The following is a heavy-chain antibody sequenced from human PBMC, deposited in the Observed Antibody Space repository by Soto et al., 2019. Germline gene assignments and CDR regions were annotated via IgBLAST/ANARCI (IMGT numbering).Heavy chain of an antibody. J-gene: IGHJ5*02. V-gene: IGHV4-38-2*01. Sequence: SETLSLTCAVSGYSISSGYYWGWIRQPPGKGLEWIGSIYHSGSTYYNPSLKSRVTISVDTSKNQFSLKLSSVTAADTAVYYCARDTYYYDSSGLNWFDPWGQGXLVTVSS. CDR3: ARDTYYYDSSGLNWFDP. D-gene: IGHD3-22*01. CDR2: IYHSGST. CDR1: GYSISSGYY.